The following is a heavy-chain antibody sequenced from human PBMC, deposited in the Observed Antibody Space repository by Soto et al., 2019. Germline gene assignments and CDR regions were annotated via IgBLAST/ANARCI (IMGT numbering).Heavy chain of an antibody. CDR1: GGSLSNYG. J-gene: IGHJ6*02. D-gene: IGHD4-17*01. CDR3: ARGDATKIVVTTYYAMDV. CDR2: IIPVFGTA. V-gene: IGHV1-69*12. Sequence: QVQLVQSVAEVKKPGSSVKVSCKASGGSLSNYGISWVRQAPGQGLEWMGGIIPVFGTANYAQKFQGRVTITADESTNIVYMDVTSLRSEDTAVYYCARGDATKIVVTTYYAMDVWGQGTTVTVSS.